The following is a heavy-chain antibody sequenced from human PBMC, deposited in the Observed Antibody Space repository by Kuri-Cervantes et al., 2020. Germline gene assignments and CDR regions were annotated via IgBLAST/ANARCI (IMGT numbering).Heavy chain of an antibody. CDR2: IYSGGST. J-gene: IGHJ5*02. Sequence: SETLSLTCTVSDGSISSYYWSWIRQPAGKGLEWIGRIYSGGSTNYNPSLKSRVTISVDKSKNQFSLKLTSVTAADTAVYYCARDRLGSSGQGWFDPWGQGTLVTVSS. CDR1: DGSISSYY. V-gene: IGHV4-4*07. CDR3: ARDRLGSSGQGWFDP. D-gene: IGHD3-22*01.